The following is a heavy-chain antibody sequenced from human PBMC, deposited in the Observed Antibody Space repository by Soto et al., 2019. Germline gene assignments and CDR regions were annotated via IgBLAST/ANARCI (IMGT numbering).Heavy chain of an antibody. CDR3: ARERVKYSGWPDY. V-gene: IGHV4-31*03. CDR2: IYYSGST. Sequence: PSETLSLTCPVYRPSQQVVRQYYGWIRQHPVKGLEWIGYIYYSGSTYYNPSLKSRVTISVDTSKNQFSLKLSSATAADTAVYYCARERVKYSGWPDYWGQGNLVTVSS. J-gene: IGHJ4*02. CDR1: RPSQQVVRQY. D-gene: IGHD5-12*01.